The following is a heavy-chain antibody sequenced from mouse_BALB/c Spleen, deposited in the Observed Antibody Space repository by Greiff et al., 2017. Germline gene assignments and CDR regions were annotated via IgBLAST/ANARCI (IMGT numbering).Heavy chain of an antibody. Sequence: VQGVESGAELVTPGSSVKISCKASGYAFSSYWMNWVKQRPGQGLEWIGQIYPGDGDTNYNGKFKGKATLTADKSSSTAYMQLSSLTSEDSAVYFCARAFYGSTPYYFDYWGQGTTLTVSS. J-gene: IGHJ2*01. CDR3: ARAFYGSTPYYFDY. CDR2: IYPGDGDT. V-gene: IGHV1-80*01. CDR1: GYAFSSYW. D-gene: IGHD1-1*01.